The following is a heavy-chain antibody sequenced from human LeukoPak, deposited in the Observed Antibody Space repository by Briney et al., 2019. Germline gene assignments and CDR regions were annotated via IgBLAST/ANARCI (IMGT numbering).Heavy chain of an antibody. D-gene: IGHD1-1*01. Sequence: PGGSLRLSCAASGFTFSSYSMHWVRQAPGKGLEWVAVISYDGSNEYYADSVKGRFTISRDNSENTVYLQMNSLKADDTAVYYCANNWNMDCWGHGTLVTVSS. CDR2: ISYDGSNE. CDR3: ANNWNMDC. J-gene: IGHJ4*01. V-gene: IGHV3-30-3*01. CDR1: GFTFSSYS.